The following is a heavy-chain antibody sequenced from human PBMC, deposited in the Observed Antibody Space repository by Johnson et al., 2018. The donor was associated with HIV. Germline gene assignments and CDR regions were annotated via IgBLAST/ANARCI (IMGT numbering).Heavy chain of an antibody. V-gene: IGHV3-23*04. Sequence: VQLVESGGGLVQPGGSLRLSCAASGFTFSSYAMSWVRQAPGKGLAWVSTIRGSGGRTYCADSVKRRFTISRANSKHTLYLQRNSLRAEDTAVYYCAKDGGKWSYSFDVWGQGTMVSVSS. CDR3: AKDGGKWSYSFDV. CDR2: IRGSGGRT. J-gene: IGHJ3*01. CDR1: GFTFSSYA. D-gene: IGHD2-8*01.